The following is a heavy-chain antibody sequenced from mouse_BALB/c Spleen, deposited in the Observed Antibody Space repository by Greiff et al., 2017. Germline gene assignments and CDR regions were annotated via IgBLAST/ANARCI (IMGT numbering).Heavy chain of an antibody. J-gene: IGHJ2*01. CDR1: GFTFSSYA. CDR3: ARGGTGKDFDY. Sequence: EVKVVESGGGLVKPGGSLKLSCAASGFTFSSYAMSWVRQSPEKRLEWVAEISSGGSYTYYPDTVTGRFTISRDNAKNTLYLEMSSLRSEDTAMYYCARGGTGKDFDYWGQGTTLTVSS. D-gene: IGHD4-1*01. CDR2: ISSGGSYT. V-gene: IGHV5-9-4*01.